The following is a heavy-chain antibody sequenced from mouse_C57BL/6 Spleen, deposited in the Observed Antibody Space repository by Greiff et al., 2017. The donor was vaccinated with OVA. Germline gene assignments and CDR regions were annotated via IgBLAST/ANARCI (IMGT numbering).Heavy chain of an antibody. Sequence: QVQLQQPGAELVMPGASVKLSCKASGYTFTSYWMHWVKQRPGQGLEWIGELDPSDSYTNYNQKFKGKSTLTVDKSSSTAYMQLSSLTSEDSAVYYCALIYYDYEGADWGQGTLVTVSA. CDR1: GYTFTSYW. J-gene: IGHJ3*01. CDR3: ALIYYDYEGAD. CDR2: LDPSDSYT. V-gene: IGHV1-69*01. D-gene: IGHD2-4*01.